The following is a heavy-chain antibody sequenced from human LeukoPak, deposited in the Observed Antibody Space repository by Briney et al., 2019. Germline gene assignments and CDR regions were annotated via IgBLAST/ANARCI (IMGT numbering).Heavy chain of an antibody. Sequence: PGGSLRLSCAASGFTFSDHYMDWVRQAPGKGLEWVSAISGNGAATFYADSVKGRFTISRDNARNSLYLQMNSLRAEDTAIYYCARDLRVVLVAATQDYWGQGTLVTVSS. CDR3: ARDLRVVLVAATQDY. V-gene: IGHV3-11*01. J-gene: IGHJ4*02. CDR1: GFTFSDHY. CDR2: ISGNGAAT. D-gene: IGHD2-15*01.